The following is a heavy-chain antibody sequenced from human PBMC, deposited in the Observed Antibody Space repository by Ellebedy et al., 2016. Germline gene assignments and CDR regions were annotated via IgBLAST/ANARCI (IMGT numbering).Heavy chain of an antibody. Sequence: SVKVSCKASGGTFSSYAISWVRQAPGQGLEWMGGIISILGIANYAQKLQGRVTITADKSTSTAYMELSSLRSEETAVYYCARDGQGRGYGGLWGQGTLVTVSS. V-gene: IGHV1-69*10. CDR2: IISILGIA. CDR1: GGTFSSYA. J-gene: IGHJ4*02. CDR3: ARDGQGRGYGGL. D-gene: IGHD5-12*01.